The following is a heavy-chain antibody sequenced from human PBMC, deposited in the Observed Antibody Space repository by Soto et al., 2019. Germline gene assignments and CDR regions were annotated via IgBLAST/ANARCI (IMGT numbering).Heavy chain of an antibody. D-gene: IGHD3-16*02. J-gene: IGHJ3*02. V-gene: IGHV1-3*01. CDR1: GYTFTSYA. CDR2: INAGNGNT. Sequence: ASVKVSCKASGYTFTSYAMHWVRQAPGQRLEWMGWINAGNGNTKYSQKFQGRVTITRDTSASTAYMELSSLRSEDTAVYYCARNDEEYDYVWGSYRTVGAFDIWGQGTMVTVSS. CDR3: ARNDEEYDYVWGSYRTVGAFDI.